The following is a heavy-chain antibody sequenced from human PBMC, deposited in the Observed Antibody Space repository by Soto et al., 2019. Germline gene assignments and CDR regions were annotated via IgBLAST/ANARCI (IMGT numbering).Heavy chain of an antibody. V-gene: IGHV1-69*01. CDR2: IIPIPGTA. Sequence: QVQLVQSGAKVKKPGSSVKVSCKASGGTFSSYAISWVRQAPGQGLEWMGGIIPIPGTANYAQKFQGRVTITADESTSTAYMELSSLRSEDTAVYYCARSQGSSTSLEIYYYYYYGMDVWGQGTTVTVSS. CDR1: GGTFSSYA. CDR3: ARSQGSSTSLEIYYYYYYGMDV. J-gene: IGHJ6*02. D-gene: IGHD2-2*01.